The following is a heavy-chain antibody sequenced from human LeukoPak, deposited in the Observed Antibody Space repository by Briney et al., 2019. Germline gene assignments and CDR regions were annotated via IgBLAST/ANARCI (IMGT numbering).Heavy chain of an antibody. D-gene: IGHD3-9*01. J-gene: IGHJ4*02. CDR3: ARCDILTGYWAHTDY. CDR1: GYTFTRYG. CDR2: ISAYNGNT. Sequence: ASVKLSCKASGYTFTRYGISWVRQAPGQGLEWMGWISAYNGNTNYAQKLQGRVTMTTDTSTSTAYMELRSLRSDDTAVYCCARCDILTGYWAHTDYWGQGTLVTVSS. V-gene: IGHV1-18*01.